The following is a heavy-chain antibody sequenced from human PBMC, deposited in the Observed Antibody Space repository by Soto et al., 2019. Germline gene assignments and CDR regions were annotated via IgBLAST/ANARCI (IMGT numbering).Heavy chain of an antibody. J-gene: IGHJ6*04. D-gene: IGHD4-17*01. Sequence: QVQLVQSGAEVKKPGSSVKVSCKASGGTFNSYPISWVRQAPGQGLEWMGGIIPILGTANYAQKFQRRVTISADESTSTAYMELSSLRSEDTALYYCSSSKLMYGDYYGRDVWRKGTTVIVSS. CDR1: GGTFNSYP. V-gene: IGHV1-69*01. CDR2: IIPILGTA. CDR3: SSSKLMYGDYYGRDV.